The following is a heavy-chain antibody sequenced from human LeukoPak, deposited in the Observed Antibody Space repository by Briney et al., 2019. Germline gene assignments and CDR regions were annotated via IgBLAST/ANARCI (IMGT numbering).Heavy chain of an antibody. CDR3: ATETIGRHYDY. J-gene: IGHJ4*02. Sequence: PGGSLRLSCAASGLTFSSCGFNWVRQAPGKGLEWVSSIGPTGTDRYYADSVRGRFTISGDNAKNSMYMQMDSLRDEDTAVYYCATETIGRHYDYWGQGTLLTVSS. CDR2: IGPTGTDR. V-gene: IGHV3-21*01. D-gene: IGHD1-14*01. CDR1: GLTFSSCG.